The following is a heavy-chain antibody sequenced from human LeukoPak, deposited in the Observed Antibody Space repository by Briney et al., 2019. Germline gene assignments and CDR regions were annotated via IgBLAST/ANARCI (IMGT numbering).Heavy chain of an antibody. CDR2: ISGSGGST. CDR3: AKDRDSSGPPDAFDI. CDR1: GFTFSSYA. V-gene: IGHV3-23*01. J-gene: IGHJ3*02. Sequence: GGSLRLSCAASGFTFSSYAMSWVRQATGRGLEWVSAISGSGGSTYYADSVKGRFTISRDNSKNTLYVQMNSLRAEDTAVYYCAKDRDSSGPPDAFDIWGEGTMVTVSS. D-gene: IGHD6-19*01.